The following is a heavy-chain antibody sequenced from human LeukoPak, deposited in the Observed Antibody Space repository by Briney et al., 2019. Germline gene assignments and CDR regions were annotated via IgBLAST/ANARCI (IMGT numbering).Heavy chain of an antibody. D-gene: IGHD5-18*01. CDR3: ARDRGYSYGYFDS. CDR1: GFTFSSYS. J-gene: IGHJ4*02. Sequence: GGSLRLSCAASGFTFSSYSMNWVRQAPGKGLEWVSSISSRSSYIHYADSVKGRFTISRDNAKNSLYLQMNSLRAEDTAVYYCARDRGYSYGYFDSWGQGTLVTVSS. V-gene: IGHV3-21*01. CDR2: ISSRSSYI.